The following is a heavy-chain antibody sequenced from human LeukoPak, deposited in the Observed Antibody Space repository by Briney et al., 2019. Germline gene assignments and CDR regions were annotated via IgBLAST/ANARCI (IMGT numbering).Heavy chain of an antibody. CDR3: AEESGGSYYSIDY. J-gene: IGHJ4*02. V-gene: IGHV3-23*01. CDR1: GITFSNYA. D-gene: IGHD1-26*01. Sequence: GGSLRLSCAASGITFSNYAMTWVRQAPGKGLEWVSGISGSGDATYYADSVKGRFTISRDNSKNTLSLQMSSLRAEDTAVYYCAEESGGSYYSIDYWGQGTLVTVSS. CDR2: ISGSGDAT.